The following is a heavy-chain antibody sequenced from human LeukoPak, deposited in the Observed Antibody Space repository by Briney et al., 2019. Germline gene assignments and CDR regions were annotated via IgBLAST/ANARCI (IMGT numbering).Heavy chain of an antibody. D-gene: IGHD5/OR15-5a*01. V-gene: IGHV3-66*01. CDR1: GFTVSSNF. CDR3: ARSAGIASTIVFGY. Sequence: GGSLRLSCAASGFTVSSNFMSWVRQAPGKGLEWVALIYSGGRTYYADSVKARFTISRDNSKNTLILRMNSLRVEDAAVYYCARSAGIASTIVFGYWGHGTLVTVSS. CDR2: IYSGGRT. J-gene: IGHJ4*01.